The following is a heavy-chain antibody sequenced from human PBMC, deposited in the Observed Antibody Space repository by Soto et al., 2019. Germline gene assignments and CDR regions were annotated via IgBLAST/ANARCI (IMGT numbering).Heavy chain of an antibody. CDR2: VFHSGIT. CDR1: GGSMKTTNW. CDR3: TKDEAGSPFRY. D-gene: IGHD3-10*01. V-gene: IGHV4-4*02. Sequence: VQLRESCPGQVKTSGTLSLTCAVSGGSMKTTNWWSWVRQPPAKGLEWIGEVFHSGITRYNPSLKSRATVSVDTSKNQFFLNLASVTAADTAVYYCTKDEAGSPFRYWGQGALVIVSS. J-gene: IGHJ4*02.